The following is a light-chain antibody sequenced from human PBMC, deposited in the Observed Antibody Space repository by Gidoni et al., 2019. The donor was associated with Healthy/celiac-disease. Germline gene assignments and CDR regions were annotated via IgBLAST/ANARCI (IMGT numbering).Light chain of an antibody. CDR1: SSNFGSNT. V-gene: IGLV1-44*01. J-gene: IGLJ3*02. Sequence: QSVLTQPPSASGTPGQRVTISCSGSSSNFGSNTENWYQQLPGTAPTLLIYSNNQRPSGVPDRFSGSKSGTSASLAISGLQSEDEADYYCAAWDDSLNGPVFGGGTKLTVL. CDR3: AAWDDSLNGPV. CDR2: SNN.